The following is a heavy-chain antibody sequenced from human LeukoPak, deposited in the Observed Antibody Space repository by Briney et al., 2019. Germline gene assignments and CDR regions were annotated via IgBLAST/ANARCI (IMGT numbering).Heavy chain of an antibody. Sequence: SETLSLTCTVYGGSFSGYYWSWICQPPGKGLEWIGEINHSGSTNYNPSLKSRVTISVDTSKNQFSLKLSSVTAADTAVYYCARDGAKGYCSGGSCQPRFDPWGQGTLVTVSS. CDR2: INHSGST. D-gene: IGHD2-15*01. J-gene: IGHJ5*02. V-gene: IGHV4-34*01. CDR1: GGSFSGYY. CDR3: ARDGAKGYCSGGSCQPRFDP.